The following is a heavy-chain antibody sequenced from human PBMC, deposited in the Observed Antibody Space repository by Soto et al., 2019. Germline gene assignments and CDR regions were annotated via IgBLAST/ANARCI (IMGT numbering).Heavy chain of an antibody. V-gene: IGHV3-11*05. CDR2: INTGSSYT. J-gene: IGHJ4*02. Sequence: GSLRLSCTASGFTSDDYAMSWFRQAPGKGLEWVSSINTGSSYTNYADSVKVRFTISRDNVKNSLFLEMSSLRAEDTAVYYCVREMDTYGHSLFHHWRQEILVTVAS. D-gene: IGHD5-18*01. CDR1: GFTSDDYA. CDR3: VREMDTYGHSLFHH.